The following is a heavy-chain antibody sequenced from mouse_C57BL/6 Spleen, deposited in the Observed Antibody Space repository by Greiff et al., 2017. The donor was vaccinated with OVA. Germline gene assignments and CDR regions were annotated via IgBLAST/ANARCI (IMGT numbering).Heavy chain of an antibody. V-gene: IGHV1-26*01. D-gene: IGHD2-10*01. Sequence: EVQLQQSGPELVKPGASVKISCKASGYTFTDYYMNWVKQSHGKSLEWIGDINPNNGGTSYNQKFKGKATLTVDKSSSTAYMELRSLTSEDSAVYYGARSAYYGNYYFDYWGQGTTLTVSS. CDR1: GYTFTDYY. J-gene: IGHJ2*01. CDR3: ARSAYYGNYYFDY. CDR2: INPNNGGT.